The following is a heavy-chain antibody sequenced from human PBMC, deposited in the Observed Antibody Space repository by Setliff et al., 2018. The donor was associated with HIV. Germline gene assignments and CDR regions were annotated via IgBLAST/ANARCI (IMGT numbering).Heavy chain of an antibody. J-gene: IGHJ6*03. CDR3: AKDIDLGRANFYYYMDV. D-gene: IGHD7-27*01. V-gene: IGHV3-23*01. Sequence: GSLRLSCTTSGFTFSSHAMSWVRQAPGKGLQWVSGISGDTFNTYTADSVKGRFTISRDNSRNTLYLQMNNLRAEDSGIYYCAKDIDLGRANFYYYMDVWGKGTTVTVSS. CDR2: ISGDTFNT. CDR1: GFTFSSHA.